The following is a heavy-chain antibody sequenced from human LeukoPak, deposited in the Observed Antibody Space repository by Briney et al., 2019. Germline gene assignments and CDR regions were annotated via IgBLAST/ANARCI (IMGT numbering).Heavy chain of an antibody. D-gene: IGHD6-13*01. CDR1: GGSISTYY. J-gene: IGHJ5*02. CDR3: ARSSSSWYRDFDP. V-gene: IGHV4-59*01. Sequence: SETLSLTCSVSGGSISTYYWSWIRQPPGKGLEWIGYIYYSGSTNYNPSLKSRVTISVDTSKDQFSLHLSSVTAADTAVYYCARSSSSWYRDFDPWGQGTLVTVSS. CDR2: IYYSGST.